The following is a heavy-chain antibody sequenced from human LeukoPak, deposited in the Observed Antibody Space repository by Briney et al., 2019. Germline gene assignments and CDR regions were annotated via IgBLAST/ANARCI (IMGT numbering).Heavy chain of an antibody. D-gene: IGHD3-22*01. CDR2: ISSSSSYI. CDR1: GFTFSSYN. Sequence: GGSLRLSCAASGFTFSSYNMNWVRQAPGKGLEWVSSISSSSSYIYYADSVKGRFTISRDNAKNSLYLQMNSLRAEDTAVYYCARGGGRGYYYDSSGYYPFDYWGQGTLVTVSS. V-gene: IGHV3-21*01. J-gene: IGHJ4*02. CDR3: ARGGGRGYYYDSSGYYPFDY.